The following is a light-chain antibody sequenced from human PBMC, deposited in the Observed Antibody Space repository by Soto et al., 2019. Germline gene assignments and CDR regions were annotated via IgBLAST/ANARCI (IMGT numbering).Light chain of an antibody. J-gene: IGKJ3*01. V-gene: IGKV1-33*01. Sequence: DIQMTQSPSSLSASVGDRVIITCQASQDISNYLNWYQQKPGKAPKLLIYDASNLETGVPSRFSGSGSGTDFTFTISSLQPEDIATYYCQQYVNLPFTFGPGTKVDIK. CDR1: QDISNY. CDR2: DAS. CDR3: QQYVNLPFT.